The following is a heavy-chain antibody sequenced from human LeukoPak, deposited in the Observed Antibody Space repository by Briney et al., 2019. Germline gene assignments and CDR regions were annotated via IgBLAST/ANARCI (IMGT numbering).Heavy chain of an antibody. CDR1: GFTFSSYA. V-gene: IGHV4-39*07. D-gene: IGHD3-9*01. Sequence: GSLRLSCAASGFTFSSYAMHWVRQPPGKGLEWIGSVYYSGSTYYNPSLKSRVTMSVDTSKNQFSLKVSSVTAADTAVYYCARDVAPNYYDILTGQYNYYMDVWGNGTTVTISS. J-gene: IGHJ6*03. CDR3: ARDVAPNYYDILTGQYNYYMDV. CDR2: VYYSGST.